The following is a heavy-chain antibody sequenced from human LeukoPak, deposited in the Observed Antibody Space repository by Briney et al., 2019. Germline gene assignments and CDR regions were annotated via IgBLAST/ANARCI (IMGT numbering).Heavy chain of an antibody. CDR3: AKDFIVVVPGASTAFDY. CDR1: GFSFSSYA. CDR2: TRYDGSNK. V-gene: IGHV3-30*02. Sequence: GGSLRLSCAVSGFSFSSYAMHWVRQAPGKGLEWVAFTRYDGSNKYYADSVKGRFTISRDNSKNTLFLQMNSLRAEDTAVYYCAKDFIVVVPGASTAFDYWGQGTLVTVSS. J-gene: IGHJ4*02. D-gene: IGHD2-2*01.